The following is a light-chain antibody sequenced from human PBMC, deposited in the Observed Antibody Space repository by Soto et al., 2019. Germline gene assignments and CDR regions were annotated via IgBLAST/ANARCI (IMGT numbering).Light chain of an antibody. CDR3: QQYGSSGT. CDR1: QGIRND. Sequence: DIQMTQSPSSLSASVGDRVTITCRASQGIRNDLGWYQQKPGKAPKCLIYDASSLESGVPSRFSGSGSGTEFTLTISSLQPDDFAVYYCQQYGSSGTFGQGTKVDI. J-gene: IGKJ1*01. V-gene: IGKV1-17*01. CDR2: DAS.